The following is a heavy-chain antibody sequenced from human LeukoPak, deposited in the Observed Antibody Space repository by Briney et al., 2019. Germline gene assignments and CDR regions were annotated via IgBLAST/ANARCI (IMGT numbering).Heavy chain of an antibody. J-gene: IGHJ1*01. CDR1: GGTFSSYA. Sequence: SVKVSRKASGGTFSSYAISWVRQAPGQGLEWMGGIIPIFGTANYAQRFQGRVTITADESTSTAYMELSSLRSEDTAVYYCAREVGATVEYFQHWGQGTLVTVSS. D-gene: IGHD1-26*01. CDR2: IIPIFGTA. CDR3: AREVGATVEYFQH. V-gene: IGHV1-69*13.